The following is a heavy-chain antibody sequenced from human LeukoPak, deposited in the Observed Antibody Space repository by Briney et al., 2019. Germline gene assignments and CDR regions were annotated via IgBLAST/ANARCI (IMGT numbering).Heavy chain of an antibody. V-gene: IGHV3-7*03. CDR3: AKDGYYHYSFGMDV. CDR1: GFTFSNAW. D-gene: IGHD1-1*01. J-gene: IGHJ6*02. CDR2: IKQDGSEK. Sequence: GGSLRLSCAASGFTFSNAWMSWVRQAPGKGLEWVANIKQDGSEKNYVDSVKGRFTISRDNSKNTLYLQMNSLRAEDTAVYYCAKDGYYHYSFGMDVWGQGTTVTVSS.